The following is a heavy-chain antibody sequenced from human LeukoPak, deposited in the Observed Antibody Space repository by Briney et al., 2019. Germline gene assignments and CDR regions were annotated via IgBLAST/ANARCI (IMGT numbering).Heavy chain of an antibody. CDR2: IYYSGST. V-gene: IGHV4-59*12. CDR3: ARDRKGRNDAFDI. J-gene: IGHJ3*02. Sequence: SETLSLTCTVSGGSISSYYWSWIRQPPGKGLEWIGYIYYSGSTNYNPSLKSRVTISVDTSKNQFSLKLSSVTAADTAVYYCARDRKGRNDAFDIWGQGTMVTVSS. CDR1: GGSISSYY.